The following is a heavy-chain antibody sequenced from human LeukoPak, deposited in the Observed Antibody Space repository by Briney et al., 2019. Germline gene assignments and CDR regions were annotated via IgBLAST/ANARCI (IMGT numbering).Heavy chain of an antibody. V-gene: IGHV3-23*01. J-gene: IGHJ5*02. CDR3: VREAGYCAPVCVKTNWFDP. Sequence: GGSLRLSCAASGFPFSSHAMSWVRQPPGKGLEWVAAISNGKTYYADSVRGRFAISRDDSTNTVYLHMNSLRDEDTALYHCVREAGYCAPVCVKTNWFDPWGQGSLVTVSS. CDR1: GFPFSSHA. CDR2: ISNGKT. D-gene: IGHD2-15*01.